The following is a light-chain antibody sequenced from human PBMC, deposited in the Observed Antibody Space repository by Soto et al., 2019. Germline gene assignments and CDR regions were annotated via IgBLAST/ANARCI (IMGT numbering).Light chain of an antibody. CDR2: DVS. CDR3: SSYTSTSTLV. Sequence: QPASVSGSPGQSITISCTGTSSDVGGYNYVSWYQQHPGRAPKLMIFDVSNRPSGVSNRFSGSKSGNTASLTISGLQGEDEADYYCSSYTSTSTLVFGGGTKLTVL. CDR1: SSDVGGYNY. V-gene: IGLV2-14*03. J-gene: IGLJ2*01.